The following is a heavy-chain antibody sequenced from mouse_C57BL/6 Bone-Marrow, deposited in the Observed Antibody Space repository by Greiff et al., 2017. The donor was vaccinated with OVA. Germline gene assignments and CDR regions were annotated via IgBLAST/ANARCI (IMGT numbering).Heavy chain of an antibody. Sequence: EVQGVESGGGLVQPGGSLKLSCAASGFTFSDYGMAWVRQAPRKGPEWVAFISNLAYSIYYADTVTGRFTISRENAKNTLYLEMSSLRSEDTAMYYCARHDYGSLFAYWGQGTLVTVSA. J-gene: IGHJ3*01. V-gene: IGHV5-15*01. CDR2: ISNLAYSI. CDR1: GFTFSDYG. D-gene: IGHD1-1*01. CDR3: ARHDYGSLFAY.